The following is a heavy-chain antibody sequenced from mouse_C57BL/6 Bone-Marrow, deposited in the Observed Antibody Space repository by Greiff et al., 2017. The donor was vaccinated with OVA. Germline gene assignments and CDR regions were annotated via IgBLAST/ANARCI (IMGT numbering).Heavy chain of an antibody. D-gene: IGHD2-5*01. V-gene: IGHV1-22*01. CDR2: INPNNGGT. CDR1: GYTFTDYN. CDR3: ARDYSYSIPFDY. J-gene: IGHJ2*01. Sequence: EVQLQESGPELVKPGASVKMSCKASGYTFTDYNMHWVKQSHGKSLEWIGYINPNNGGTSYNQKFKGKATLTVNKSSSTAYLELRSLTSEDSAVYYCARDYSYSIPFDYWGQGTTLTVSS.